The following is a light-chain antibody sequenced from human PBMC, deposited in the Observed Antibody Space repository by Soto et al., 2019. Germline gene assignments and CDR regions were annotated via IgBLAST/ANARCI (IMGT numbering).Light chain of an antibody. CDR1: QSVNSNN. CDR2: GAF. Sequence: ESVLTQSPGTLSLSPGEGATLSCRASQSVNSNNLAWYQQKPGRAPRLLIYGAFNRASDIPHRFSGSGSGTDFTLTISRLEPEDFAVYYCQQFGSSPRTFGQGTKVDIK. V-gene: IGKV3-20*01. J-gene: IGKJ1*01. CDR3: QQFGSSPRT.